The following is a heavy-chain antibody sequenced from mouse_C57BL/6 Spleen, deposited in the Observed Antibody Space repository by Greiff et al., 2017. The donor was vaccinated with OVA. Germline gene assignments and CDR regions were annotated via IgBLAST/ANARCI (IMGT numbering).Heavy chain of an antibody. Sequence: EVKLMESEGGLVQPGSSMKLSCTASGFTFSDYYMAWVRQVPEKGLEWVANINYDGSSTYYLDSLKSRFIISRDNAKNILYLQMSSLKSEDTATYYSARARRDSRYAMDYWGQGTSVTVSS. CDR1: GFTFSDYY. CDR2: INYDGSST. V-gene: IGHV5-16*01. J-gene: IGHJ4*01. D-gene: IGHD1-1*01. CDR3: ARARRDSRYAMDY.